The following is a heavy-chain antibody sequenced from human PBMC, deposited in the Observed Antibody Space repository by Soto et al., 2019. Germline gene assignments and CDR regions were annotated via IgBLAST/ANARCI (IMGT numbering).Heavy chain of an antibody. CDR3: ARGXXXXXXXXXX. CDR2: ISWNGDNT. J-gene: IGHJ6*01. V-gene: IGHV3-20*04. Sequence: GGSLRLSCAASGIAFGDYGMTWVRRVPGKGLEWVAGISWNGDNTGYADFAKGRFTISRDNSKKSLLLEMNSLRVEDTAFYYCARGXXXXXXXXXXXGXGTPVTXXS. CDR1: GIAFGDYG.